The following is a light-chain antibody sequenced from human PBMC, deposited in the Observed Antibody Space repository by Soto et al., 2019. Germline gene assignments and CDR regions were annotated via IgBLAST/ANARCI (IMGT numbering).Light chain of an antibody. V-gene: IGKV3-20*01. Sequence: DIVLTQSPGTLSLSPGERATLSCRASQSVGSNYLAWYQQKPGQAPRLLIYAAFSRATGIPDRFSGSGSGKNVPITINSLDPEDFAMYYCQHYGTAVYSFGQGSKLEMK. J-gene: IGKJ2*03. CDR2: AAF. CDR3: QHYGTAVYS. CDR1: QSVGSNY.